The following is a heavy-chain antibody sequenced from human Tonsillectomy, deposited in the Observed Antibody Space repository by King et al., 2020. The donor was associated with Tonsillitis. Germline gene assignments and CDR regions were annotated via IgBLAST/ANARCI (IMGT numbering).Heavy chain of an antibody. J-gene: IGHJ6*03. V-gene: IGHV1-18*04. CDR3: ASVFSDYGDPASYSYSYMDV. CDR2: INIYNGDT. Sequence: QLVQSGAEVKKPGASVKVSCKASGYTFTNYGITWVRQAPGQGLEWMGRINIYNGDTKYVQKLQGRVTMTTDTSTSTAYMELRSLRSDDTAVYYCASVFSDYGDPASYSYSYMDVWGKGTAVTVSS. CDR1: GYTFTNYG. D-gene: IGHD4/OR15-4a*01.